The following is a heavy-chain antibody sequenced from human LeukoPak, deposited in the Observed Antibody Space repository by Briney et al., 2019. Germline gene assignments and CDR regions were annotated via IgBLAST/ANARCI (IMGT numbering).Heavy chain of an antibody. CDR2: ISGSSNYI. CDR3: ARGEHDYGWGSDPTKFDP. Sequence: GGSLRLSCAASGFTFSSYAMKWVRQAPGKGLEWVSSISGSSNYIYYADSLEGRFTISRDNAKNSLYLQMNSLRAEDTAVYYCARGEHDYGWGSDPTKFDPWGQGTLVTVSS. J-gene: IGHJ5*02. V-gene: IGHV3-21*01. D-gene: IGHD3-16*01. CDR1: GFTFSSYA.